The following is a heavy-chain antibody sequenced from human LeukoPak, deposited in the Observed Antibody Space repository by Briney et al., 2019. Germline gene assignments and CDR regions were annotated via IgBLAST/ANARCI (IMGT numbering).Heavy chain of an antibody. CDR2: IYYSGST. V-gene: IGHV4-59*08. CDR1: GGSISSYY. D-gene: IGHD3-22*01. Sequence: PSETLSLTCTVSGGSISSYYWSWIRQPPGKGLEWIGYIYYSGSTNYNPSLKSRVTISVDTSKNQFSLKLSSVSAAATAVDYCASEEDDSSGFDYWGQGTLVTVSS. J-gene: IGHJ4*02. CDR3: ASEEDDSSGFDY.